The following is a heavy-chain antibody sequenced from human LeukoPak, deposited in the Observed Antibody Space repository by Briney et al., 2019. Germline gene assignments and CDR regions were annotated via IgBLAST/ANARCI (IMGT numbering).Heavy chain of an antibody. Sequence: TGGSLRLSCAASGFIFSNYGMHWVRQAPGQGLEWMGIINPSGGSTTYAQKLQGRVTMTRDTSTSTVYMELSSLRSEDTAVYYCARGYGDYAYWGQGTLVTVSS. V-gene: IGHV1-46*04. J-gene: IGHJ4*02. CDR1: GFIFSNYG. CDR3: ARGYGDYAY. CDR2: INPSGGST. D-gene: IGHD4-17*01.